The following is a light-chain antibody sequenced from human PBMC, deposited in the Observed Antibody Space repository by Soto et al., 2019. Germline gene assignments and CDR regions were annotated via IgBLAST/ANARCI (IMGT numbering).Light chain of an antibody. CDR3: QQYGNSPLYT. V-gene: IGKV3-20*01. J-gene: IGKJ2*01. Sequence: EIVLTQSPGTLSLSPGERATLSCRASQSVSSSYLAWYQQKPGQAPRLLIYGASSRNTGIPDRFSGSGSGTYFTLTISRLEPEDSAVYYCQQYGNSPLYTFGQGTKLEIK. CDR1: QSVSSSY. CDR2: GAS.